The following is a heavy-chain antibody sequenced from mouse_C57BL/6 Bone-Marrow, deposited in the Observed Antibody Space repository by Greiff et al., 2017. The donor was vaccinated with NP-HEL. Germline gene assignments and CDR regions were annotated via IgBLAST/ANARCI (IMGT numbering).Heavy chain of an antibody. J-gene: IGHJ1*03. Sequence: EVMLVESGGGLVKPGGSLKLSCAASGFTFSSYAMSWVRQTPEKRLEWVATISDGGSYTYYPDNVKGRFTISRDNAKNNLYLQMSHLKSEDTAMYYCARDPHYYGSSYWYFDVWGTGTTVTFSS. CDR1: GFTFSSYA. CDR3: ARDPHYYGSSYWYFDV. D-gene: IGHD1-1*01. V-gene: IGHV5-4*01. CDR2: ISDGGSYT.